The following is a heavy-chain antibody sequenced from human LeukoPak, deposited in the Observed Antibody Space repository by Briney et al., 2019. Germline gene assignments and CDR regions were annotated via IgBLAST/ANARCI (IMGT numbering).Heavy chain of an antibody. CDR3: ARVGIALASPFDY. V-gene: IGHV3-11*01. D-gene: IGHD1-1*01. CDR2: MSSRGYPI. J-gene: IGHJ4*02. CDR1: GFTFSDYY. Sequence: GGSLRLSCLASGFTFSDYYMSWVRQAPGKGLEWISYMSSRGYPIYYADSVKGRFTIFRDNAKNTLYLQMHNLRADDTAVYFCARVGIALASPFDYWGLGTLVAVSS.